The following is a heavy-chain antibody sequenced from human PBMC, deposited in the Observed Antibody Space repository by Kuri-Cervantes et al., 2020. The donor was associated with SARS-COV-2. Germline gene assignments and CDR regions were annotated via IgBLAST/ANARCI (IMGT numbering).Heavy chain of an antibody. D-gene: IGHD3-3*01. CDR1: GYTFTSYD. CDR3: ASTIFGVDNWFDP. V-gene: IGHV1-8*03. Sequence: VSVKVSCKASGYTFTSYDINWVRQATGQGLEWMGWMNPNSGNTGYAQKFQGRVTITRNTSISTAYMELSSLRSEDTAVYYCASTIFGVDNWFDPWGQGTLVTVSS. CDR2: MNPNSGNT. J-gene: IGHJ5*02.